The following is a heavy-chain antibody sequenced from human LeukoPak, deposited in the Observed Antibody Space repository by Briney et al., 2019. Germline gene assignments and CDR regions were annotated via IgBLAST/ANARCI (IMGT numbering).Heavy chain of an antibody. Sequence: PGGSLRLSCAAAGFTFSSYWMSWVSQAPGKGLEWVANIKKEGSEKYYVDSVKGRFTISRDNDKNSMYLQMNSLRAEDTAVYYSAREVRLGELSFFDYWGQGTLVTVSS. CDR3: AREVRLGELSFFDY. V-gene: IGHV3-7*01. CDR1: GFTFSSYW. CDR2: IKKEGSEK. J-gene: IGHJ4*02. D-gene: IGHD3-16*02.